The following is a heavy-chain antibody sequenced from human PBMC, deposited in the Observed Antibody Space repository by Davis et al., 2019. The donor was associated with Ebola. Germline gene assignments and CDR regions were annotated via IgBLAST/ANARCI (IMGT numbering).Heavy chain of an antibody. CDR1: GFTFDDYA. CDR2: ISWNSGSI. J-gene: IGHJ5*02. D-gene: IGHD5-12*01. Sequence: SLNISCAASGFTFDDYAMHWVRQAPGKGLEWVSGISWNSGSIGYADSVKGRFTISRDNAKNSLYLQMNSLRAEDTAVYYCARDDLRLGITWGQGTLVTVSS. CDR3: ARDDLRLGIT. V-gene: IGHV3-9*01.